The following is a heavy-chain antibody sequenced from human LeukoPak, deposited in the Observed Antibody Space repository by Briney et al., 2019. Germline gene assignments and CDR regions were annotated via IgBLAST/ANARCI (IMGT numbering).Heavy chain of an antibody. CDR3: AKSNGYGLIDY. J-gene: IGHJ4*02. D-gene: IGHD5-12*01. CDR2: IYSSGNT. V-gene: IGHV4-39*01. CDR1: GASISSSNYY. Sequence: SETLSLTCAVSGASISSSNYYWGWVRQSPGKGLEWIGNIYSSGNTYYNASLKSRVTMYVDTSKNQFSLKLSSVTAADTAMYYCAKSNGYGLIDYWGQGTLVTVSS.